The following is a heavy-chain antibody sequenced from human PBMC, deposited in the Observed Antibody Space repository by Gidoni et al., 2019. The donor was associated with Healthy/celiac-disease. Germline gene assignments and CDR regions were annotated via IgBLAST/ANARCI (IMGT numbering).Heavy chain of an antibody. V-gene: IGHV3-66*01. Sequence: VQLVESGGGLVPPGGSLRLSCAASGFTVSSNYISWVLQAPGKGLEWVAVIYSGGSTYYADYVKGRLTISRDNSKNTLYLQMNSLRAEDTAVYYCAREGRTYDFWSGYYAPYYFDYWGQGTLVTVSS. D-gene: IGHD3-3*01. J-gene: IGHJ4*02. CDR1: GFTVSSNY. CDR2: IYSGGST. CDR3: AREGRTYDFWSGYYAPYYFDY.